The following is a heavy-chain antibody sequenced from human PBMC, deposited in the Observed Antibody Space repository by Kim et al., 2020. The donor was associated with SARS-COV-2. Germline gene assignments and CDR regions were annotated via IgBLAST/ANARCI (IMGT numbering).Heavy chain of an antibody. Sequence: ASVKVSCKASGYTFNMFGISWVRQAPGQGLEWMGWISTYNGNTDYAQRLQGRVTMTTDTSTNTVYMELRSLRSDDSAIYYCARVTYFDSSGYYYPWGQGTLVPVSS. D-gene: IGHD3-22*01. V-gene: IGHV1-18*01. CDR3: ARVTYFDSSGYYYP. J-gene: IGHJ4*02. CDR2: ISTYNGNT. CDR1: GYTFNMFG.